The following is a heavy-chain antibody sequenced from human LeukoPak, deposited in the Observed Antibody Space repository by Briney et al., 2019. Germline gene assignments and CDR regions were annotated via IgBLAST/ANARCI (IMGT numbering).Heavy chain of an antibody. CDR3: AREVPRTATAGTEAFDI. Sequence: PSETLSLTCSVSGGSINSDYWSWIRQPPGKGLEWIWYIYYSERPNSNPSRKSRVTISVDTSKKQLSLKLSSVTAADTAAYYCAREVPRTATAGTEAFDIWGQGTLVTVSS. D-gene: IGHD6-13*01. CDR1: GGSINSDY. V-gene: IGHV4-59*01. J-gene: IGHJ3*02. CDR2: IYYSERP.